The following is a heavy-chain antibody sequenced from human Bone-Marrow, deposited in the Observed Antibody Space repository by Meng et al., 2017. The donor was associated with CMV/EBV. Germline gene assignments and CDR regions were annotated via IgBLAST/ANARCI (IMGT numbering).Heavy chain of an antibody. CDR2: ISYDGANK. CDR3: ANRDFWSGYGIDY. J-gene: IGHJ4*02. D-gene: IGHD3-3*01. Sequence: GESLKISCAASGFIFRSYAMHWVRQAPGKGLEWVAGISYDGANKYYGDSVKGRFTISRDNSKNTLYLQMNSLRAEDTAVYYCANRDFWSGYGIDYWGRGTLVTVSS. V-gene: IGHV3-30-3*01. CDR1: GFIFRSYA.